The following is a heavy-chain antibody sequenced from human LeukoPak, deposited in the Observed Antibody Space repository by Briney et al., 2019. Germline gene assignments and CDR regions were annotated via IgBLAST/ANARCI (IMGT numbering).Heavy chain of an antibody. V-gene: IGHV3-11*01. CDR1: GFTFSDYY. Sequence: GGSLRLSCAASGFTFSDYYMSWIRQAPGKGLEWVPYISSSGSTIYYADSVKGRFTISRDNAKNSLYLQMNSLRAEDTAVYYCAREYYYDSSGYCGYWGQGTLVTVSS. CDR2: ISSSGSTI. CDR3: AREYYYDSSGYCGY. J-gene: IGHJ4*02. D-gene: IGHD3-22*01.